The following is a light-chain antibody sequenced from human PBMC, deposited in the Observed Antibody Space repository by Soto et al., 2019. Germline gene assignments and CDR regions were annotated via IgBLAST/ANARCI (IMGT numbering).Light chain of an antibody. Sequence: EIVLTQSPDTLSLSPGERATLSCRASESVSGKNLAWYQQKPGQAPRLLLYDTSSRSTGIPDRFSASGSGTDFTLTSSRVEPEDLAVYYCHQDGHSAGIFGPGTKVDIK. CDR2: DTS. V-gene: IGKV3-20*01. CDR1: ESVSGKN. CDR3: HQDGHSAGI. J-gene: IGKJ3*01.